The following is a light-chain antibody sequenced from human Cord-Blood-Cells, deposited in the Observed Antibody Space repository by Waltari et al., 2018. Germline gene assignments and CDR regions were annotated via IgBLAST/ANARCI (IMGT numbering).Light chain of an antibody. J-gene: IGKJ1*01. CDR1: QSVSSN. Sequence: EIVMTQSPATLSVSPGERATLPCRARQSVSSNVAWYQQNPGQAPRLLIYGASTRATGIPARFSGSASGTEFTLTISSLQSEDFAVYYCQQYHNWPPWTFGQGTKVEIK. CDR3: QQYHNWPPWT. V-gene: IGKV3-15*01. CDR2: GAS.